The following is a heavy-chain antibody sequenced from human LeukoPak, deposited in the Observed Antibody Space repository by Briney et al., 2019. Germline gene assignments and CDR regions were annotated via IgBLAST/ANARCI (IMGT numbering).Heavy chain of an antibody. J-gene: IGHJ4*02. D-gene: IGHD4-17*01. CDR1: GFTFSTYW. CDR3: VRASGEGASSDYFDY. V-gene: IGHV3-74*01. CDR2: IQRDGSIT. Sequence: QPGGSQRLSCAASGFTFSTYWMHWVSQAPGKGLVWVSRIQRDGSITTYADSVKGRSTISRDNAQNTLYLQMNSLRAEDTAVYYCVRASGEGASSDYFDYWGQGARVAASS.